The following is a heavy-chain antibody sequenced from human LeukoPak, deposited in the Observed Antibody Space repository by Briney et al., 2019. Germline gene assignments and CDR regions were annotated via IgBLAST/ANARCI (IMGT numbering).Heavy chain of an antibody. J-gene: IGHJ5*02. CDR2: IYYSGST. Sequence: SETLSLTCTVSGGSISSSNYYWGWIRQPPGKGLEWIGSIYYSGSTYYNPSLKSRVTISVDTSKNQFSLKLSSVTAADTAVYYCARVPGTLVINWFDPWGQGTLVTVSS. CDR3: ARVPGTLVINWFDP. D-gene: IGHD1-7*01. CDR1: GGSISSSNYY. V-gene: IGHV4-39*07.